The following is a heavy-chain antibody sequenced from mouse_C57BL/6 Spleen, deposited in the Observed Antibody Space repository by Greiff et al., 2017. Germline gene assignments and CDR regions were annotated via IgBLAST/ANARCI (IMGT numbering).Heavy chain of an antibody. CDR1: GYTFTSYW. V-gene: IGHV1-64*01. CDR2: IHPNSGST. J-gene: IGHJ1*03. CDR3: ARVFITTVVAHWYFDV. Sequence: VQLQQPGAELVKPGASVKLSCKASGYTFTSYWMHWVKQRPGQGLEWIGMIHPNSGSTNSNEKFKSKATLTVDKSSSTAYMQLSSLTSEDSAVYYCARVFITTVVAHWYFDVWGTGTTVTVSS. D-gene: IGHD1-1*01.